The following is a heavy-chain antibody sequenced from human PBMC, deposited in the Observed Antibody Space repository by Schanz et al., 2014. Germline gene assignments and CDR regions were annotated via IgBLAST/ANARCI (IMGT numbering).Heavy chain of an antibody. Sequence: EVQLVESGGGLVQPGGSLRLSCAVSGFIVRSNYMTWVRQAPGKGLEWVSFVHPGGSTYYPDSVKGRFTISRDSSKNTLYLQMNSLRPEDAAVYYCAKCRGYYHVSGSYLELEYWGQGTLVTVSS. CDR3: AKCRGYYHVSGSYLELEY. CDR2: VHPGGST. CDR1: GFIVRSNY. D-gene: IGHD3-10*01. V-gene: IGHV3-66*01. J-gene: IGHJ4*02.